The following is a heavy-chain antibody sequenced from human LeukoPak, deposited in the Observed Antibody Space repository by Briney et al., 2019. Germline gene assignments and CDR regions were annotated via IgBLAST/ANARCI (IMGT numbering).Heavy chain of an antibody. CDR3: VKTFGYCSSTSCYVFDY. D-gene: IGHD2-2*01. V-gene: IGHV3-64D*06. J-gene: IGHJ4*02. Sequence: GGSLRLSCSASGFIFSRYAMHWVRQPPGKGLYCVAAISSDGDSTYYADSVKGRFTISRDNSKNTLSLQMSSLKPEDTAVYYCVKTFGYCSSTSCYVFDYWGQGTLVTVSS. CDR2: ISSDGDST. CDR1: GFIFSRYA.